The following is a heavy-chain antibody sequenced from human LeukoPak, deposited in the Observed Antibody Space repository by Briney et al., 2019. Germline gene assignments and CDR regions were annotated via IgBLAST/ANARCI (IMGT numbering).Heavy chain of an antibody. Sequence: ASVKVSCKASGYTFTTYAMHWVRQAPGQRLEWMGWINGDNGNTKYSQKFQGRATITRDTSAYTSYMELRSLSSADTAVYFCARAPYDILTGYSLNWFDPWGQGTLVTVSS. CDR3: ARAPYDILTGYSLNWFDP. J-gene: IGHJ5*02. V-gene: IGHV1-3*01. CDR1: GYTFTTYA. D-gene: IGHD3-9*01. CDR2: INGDNGNT.